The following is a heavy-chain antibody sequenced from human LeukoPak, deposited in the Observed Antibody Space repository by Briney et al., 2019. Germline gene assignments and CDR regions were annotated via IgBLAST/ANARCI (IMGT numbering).Heavy chain of an antibody. CDR3: ARGIRSHSSAGAFDI. Sequence: GGSLRLSCAASGFTFRNYGMHWVRQAPGKGLEWVAVISYDGSNKYYADSVKGRFTISRDNSKNTLYLQMNSLRAEDTAVYYCARGIRSHSSAGAFDIWGQGTMVTVSS. V-gene: IGHV3-30*19. CDR1: GFTFRNYG. CDR2: ISYDGSNK. D-gene: IGHD4-11*01. J-gene: IGHJ3*02.